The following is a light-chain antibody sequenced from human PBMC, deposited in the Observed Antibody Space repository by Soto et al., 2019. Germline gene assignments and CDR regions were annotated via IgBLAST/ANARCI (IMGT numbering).Light chain of an antibody. CDR3: SSYTSSRTVVV. J-gene: IGLJ2*01. CDR2: DIS. CDR1: SCDVGGYND. Sequence: QSALTQPASVSGSPGQSITISCTGTSCDVGGYNDVPWYQQHPGKAPKLMIYDISNRPSGVSNRFSGSKSGTTASLTITGLQAEDEADYYCSSYTSSRTVVVFGGGTKLTVL. V-gene: IGLV2-14*01.